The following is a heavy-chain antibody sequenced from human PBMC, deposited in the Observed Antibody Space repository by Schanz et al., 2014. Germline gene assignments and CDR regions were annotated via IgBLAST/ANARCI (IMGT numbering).Heavy chain of an antibody. D-gene: IGHD3-10*01. CDR3: AARSRGLTFYFDS. J-gene: IGHJ4*02. CDR2: ISASGGDT. V-gene: IGHV3-23*04. CDR1: EFTFSSHA. Sequence: EVHLVESGGGLVQPGGSLRLSCEASEFTFSSHAMSWVRQAPGKGLEWVSTISASGGDTLYADSVKGRFTISRDTSKSTLYLQMNRLKAEDTAVYHCAARSRGLTFYFDSWGQGTLVTVSS.